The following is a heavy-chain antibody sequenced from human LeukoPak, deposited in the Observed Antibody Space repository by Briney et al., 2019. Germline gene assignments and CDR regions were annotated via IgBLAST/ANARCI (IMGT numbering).Heavy chain of an antibody. D-gene: IGHD3-10*01. CDR3: ARGQYVLLWFGDDMGAFDI. CDR2: ISAYNGNT. J-gene: IGHJ3*02. Sequence: ASAKVSCKASGYTFTGYGISWVRQAPGQGLEWMGWISAYNGNTNYAQKLQGRVTMTTDTPTSTAYMELRSLRSDDTAVYYCARGQYVLLWFGDDMGAFDIWGQGTMVTVSS. V-gene: IGHV1-18*01. CDR1: GYTFTGYG.